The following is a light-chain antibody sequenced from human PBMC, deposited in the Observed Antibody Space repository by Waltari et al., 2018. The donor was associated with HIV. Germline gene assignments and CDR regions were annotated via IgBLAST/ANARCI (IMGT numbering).Light chain of an antibody. V-gene: IGLV2-11*01. CDR3: CSYADTYFVV. J-gene: IGLJ2*01. Sequence: QSALTQPRSVSGSPGQSVTISCTGTSSDVGGYNYVSWYQHHPNKGPKLLIYDVTRGPSGGPVRFSGAKSGSAACVAISGLQAEDEADYYCCSYADTYFVVFGGRTTLTVL. CDR2: DVT. CDR1: SSDVGGYNY.